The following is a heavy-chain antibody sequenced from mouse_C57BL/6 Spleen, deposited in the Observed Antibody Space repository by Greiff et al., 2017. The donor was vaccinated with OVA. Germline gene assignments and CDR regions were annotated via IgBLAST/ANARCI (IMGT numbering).Heavy chain of an antibody. CDR3: ARWDDYDAWFAY. D-gene: IGHD2-4*01. Sequence: EVQLQQSGPELVKPGASVKISCKASGYTFTDYYMNWVKQSHGKSLEWIGDINPNNGGTSYKQKFKGKATLTVDKSSSTAYMELRSLTSEDSAVYYCARWDDYDAWFAYWGQGTLVTVSA. J-gene: IGHJ3*01. CDR2: INPNNGGT. CDR1: GYTFTDYY. V-gene: IGHV1-26*01.